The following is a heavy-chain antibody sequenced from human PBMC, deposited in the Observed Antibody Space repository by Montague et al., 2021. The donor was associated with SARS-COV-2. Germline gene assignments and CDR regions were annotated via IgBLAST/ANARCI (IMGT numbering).Heavy chain of an antibody. CDR1: GGSISSSNW. CDR2: IYHSGST. V-gene: IGHV4-4*02. Sequence: SETLSLTCTVSGGSISSSNWWSWVRQPPGKGLEWIGEIYHSGSTNYNPSLKSRVTISVDKSKNQFSLKLSSVTAADTAVYYCARDSSGWSRFDYWGQGTLVTVSS. CDR3: ARDSSGWSRFDY. J-gene: IGHJ4*02. D-gene: IGHD6-19*01.